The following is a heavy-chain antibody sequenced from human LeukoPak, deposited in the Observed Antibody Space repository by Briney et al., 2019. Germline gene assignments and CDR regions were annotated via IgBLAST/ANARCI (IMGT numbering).Heavy chain of an antibody. CDR2: IYYSGST. Sequence: XXXSGGSXXXSSYYWGWIRQPPGKGLEWIGSIYYSGSTYYNPSLKSRVTISVXTSKDQFSLKLSSVTAADAAVYXXXXXXPGAVAGEFDPWGQGTLVTVSS. D-gene: IGHD6-19*01. J-gene: IGHJ5*02. CDR1: GGSXXXSSYY. V-gene: IGHV4-39*07. CDR3: XXXXPGAVAGEFDP.